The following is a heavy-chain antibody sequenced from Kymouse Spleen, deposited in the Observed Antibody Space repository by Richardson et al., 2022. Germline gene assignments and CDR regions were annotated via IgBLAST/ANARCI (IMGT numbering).Heavy chain of an antibody. D-gene: IGHD7-27*02. V-gene: IGHV3-15*01. Sequence: EVQLVESGGGLVKPGGSLRLSCAASGFTFSNAWMSWVRQAPGKGLEWVGRIKSKTDGGTTDYAAPVKGRFTISRDDSKNTLYLQMNSLKTEDTAVYYCTTAGTGDPHWFDPWGQGTLVTVSS. J-gene: IGHJ5*02. CDR3: TTAGTGDPHWFDP. CDR1: GFTFSNAW. CDR2: IKSKTDGGTT.